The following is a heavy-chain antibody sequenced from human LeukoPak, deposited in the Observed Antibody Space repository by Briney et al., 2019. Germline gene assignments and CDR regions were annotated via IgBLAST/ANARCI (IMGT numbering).Heavy chain of an antibody. D-gene: IGHD3-22*01. J-gene: IGHJ4*02. V-gene: IGHV3-30-3*01. CDR2: ISYDGSNK. Sequence: PGGSLRLSCAASGFTFSSYAMHWVRQAPGKGLEWVAVISYDGSNKYYADSVKGRFTISRDNSKNTLCLQMNSLRAEDTAVYYCARPNYYDSSGYLIWGQGTLVTVSS. CDR1: GFTFSSYA. CDR3: ARPNYYDSSGYLI.